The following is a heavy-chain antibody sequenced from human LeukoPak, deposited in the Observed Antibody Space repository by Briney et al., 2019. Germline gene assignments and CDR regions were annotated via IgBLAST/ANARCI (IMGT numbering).Heavy chain of an antibody. V-gene: IGHV3-21*01. CDR1: GFTFSSYS. CDR3: ARAPPRHSSSWTGPFDY. CDR2: ISSSSSYI. J-gene: IGHJ4*02. Sequence: GGSLRLSCAASGFTFSSYSMNWVRQAPGKGLEWVSSISSSSSYIYYADSVKGRFTISRDNAKNSLYLQMNSLRAEDTAVYYSARAPPRHSSSWTGPFDYWGQGTLVTVSS. D-gene: IGHD6-13*01.